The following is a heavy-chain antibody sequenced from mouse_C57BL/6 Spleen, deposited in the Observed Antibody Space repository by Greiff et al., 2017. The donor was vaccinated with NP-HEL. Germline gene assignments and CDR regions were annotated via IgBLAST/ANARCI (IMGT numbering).Heavy chain of an antibody. Sequence: EVQLQQSGAELVKPGASVKLSCTASGFNFTDYYMHWVKQRTEQGLEWIGRIDPEGGETKYAPKFQGKATITADTSSNTAYLQLSSLTSEDTAVYYCATLSIVTLDYWGLGTTLTVSS. CDR3: ATLSIVTLDY. V-gene: IGHV14-2*01. CDR1: GFNFTDYY. CDR2: IDPEGGET. J-gene: IGHJ2*01. D-gene: IGHD2-5*01.